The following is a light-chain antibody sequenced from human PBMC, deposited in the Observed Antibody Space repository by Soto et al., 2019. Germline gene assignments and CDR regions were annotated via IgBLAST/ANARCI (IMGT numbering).Light chain of an antibody. CDR3: QQYAISWT. CDR2: GAS. Sequence: EIVLTQSPGTLSLSPGERATLSCRASQSVSSNQLAWYQQKPGQAPRLLMYGASSRATGIPDRFSGSGSGTDFTLTISRLGPEDFAVYYCQQYAISWTFGQGTKVDNK. V-gene: IGKV3-20*01. CDR1: QSVSSNQ. J-gene: IGKJ1*01.